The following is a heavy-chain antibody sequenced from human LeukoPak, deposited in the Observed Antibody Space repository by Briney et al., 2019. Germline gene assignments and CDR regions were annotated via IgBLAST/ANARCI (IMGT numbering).Heavy chain of an antibody. CDR1: GFTFSSYA. D-gene: IGHD1-26*01. Sequence: GGSLRLSCTASGFTFSSYAMNWVRQAPGKGLEWVSFMSYGGGSTYYADSVKGRFTISRDNSKSTLYLQMNSLRAEDTAVYYCARDKFGSGIYGAAFDFWGQGTLVTVSS. J-gene: IGHJ4*02. CDR3: ARDKFGSGIYGAAFDF. V-gene: IGHV3-23*01. CDR2: MSYGGGST.